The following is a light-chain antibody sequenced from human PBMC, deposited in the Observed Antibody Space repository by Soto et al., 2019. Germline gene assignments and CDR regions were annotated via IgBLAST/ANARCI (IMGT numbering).Light chain of an antibody. V-gene: IGLV2-11*01. J-gene: IGLJ2*01. Sequence: QSALTQPRSVSGSPGQSVAISCAGTSSDVGRYNYVSWYQQYPGKAPKLIIYDVTKRPSGVPDRFSGSKSGNTASLTLSGLQAEDEADYYCCSFAGLFGGGTKLTVL. CDR1: SSDVGRYNY. CDR3: CSFAGL. CDR2: DVT.